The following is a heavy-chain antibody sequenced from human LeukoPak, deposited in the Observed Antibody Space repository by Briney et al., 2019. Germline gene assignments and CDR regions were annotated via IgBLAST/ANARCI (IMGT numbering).Heavy chain of an antibody. D-gene: IGHD3-10*01. CDR1: GFTFSSYD. Sequence: GGSLRLSCAASGFTFSSYDMHWVRQATGKGLEWVSGIGTAGDTYYPGSVKGRFTISRENARNCLYLQMNSLRAGDTAIYYCARKKSGSGSLDYWGQGTLVTVSS. J-gene: IGHJ4*02. CDR3: ARKKSGSGSLDY. CDR2: IGTAGDT. V-gene: IGHV3-13*01.